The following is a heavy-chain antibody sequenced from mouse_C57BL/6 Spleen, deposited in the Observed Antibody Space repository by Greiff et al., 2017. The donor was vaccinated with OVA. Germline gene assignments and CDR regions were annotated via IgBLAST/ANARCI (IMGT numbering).Heavy chain of an antibody. D-gene: IGHD2-4*01. Sequence: EVQLQQSGGDLVKPGGSLKLSCAASGFTFSSYGMSWVRQTPDKRLEWVATISSGGSYTYYPDSVKGRFTISRDNAKNTLYLQMSSLKSEDTAMYYCARAGYDYDAFDYWGQGTTLTVSS. CDR1: GFTFSSYG. J-gene: IGHJ2*01. CDR2: ISSGGSYT. V-gene: IGHV5-6*01. CDR3: ARAGYDYDAFDY.